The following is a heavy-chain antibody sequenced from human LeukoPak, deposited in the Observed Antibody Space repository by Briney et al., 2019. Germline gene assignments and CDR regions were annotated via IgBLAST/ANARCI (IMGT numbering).Heavy chain of an antibody. Sequence: PGGSLRLSCEVSGFTISSHGMHWVRQAPGKGLEWVAMISYDGNSEEYGDSVKGRSTISRDNSKNTLYLQMDSLRAEDTALYYCAKDWGSSGWYNYFDPWGQGTLVTVSS. CDR3: AKDWGSSGWYNYFDP. D-gene: IGHD6-19*01. J-gene: IGHJ5*02. CDR2: ISYDGNSE. V-gene: IGHV3-30*18. CDR1: GFTISSHG.